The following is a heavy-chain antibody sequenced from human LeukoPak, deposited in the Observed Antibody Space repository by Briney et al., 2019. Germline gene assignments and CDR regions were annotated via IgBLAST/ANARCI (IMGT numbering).Heavy chain of an antibody. J-gene: IGHJ4*02. D-gene: IGHD3-10*01. CDR3: ARQTMGVRGGEWDY. CDR2: IYPDDSDI. Sequence: AGESLQISCKGSGYRFKEYWIGWVRQMPGKGLEWMGIIYPDDSDIRYSPSFQGQVTISADRSISIAYLQWSSLKASDTAMYYCARQTMGVRGGEWDYWGQGTLVTVSS. V-gene: IGHV5-51*01. CDR1: GYRFKEYW.